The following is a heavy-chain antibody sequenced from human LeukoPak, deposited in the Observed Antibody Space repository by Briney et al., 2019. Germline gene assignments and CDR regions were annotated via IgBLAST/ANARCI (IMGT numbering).Heavy chain of an antibody. Sequence: ASVKVSCKASGGTFSSYAISWVRQAPGQGLEWMGKIIPILGIANYAQKFQGRVTITADKYTSTAYMELSSLRSEDTAVYYCARDPQPIAAAGTRWGQGTLVTVSS. CDR2: IIPILGIA. CDR3: ARDPQPIAAAGTR. V-gene: IGHV1-69*04. CDR1: GGTFSSYA. J-gene: IGHJ4*02. D-gene: IGHD6-13*01.